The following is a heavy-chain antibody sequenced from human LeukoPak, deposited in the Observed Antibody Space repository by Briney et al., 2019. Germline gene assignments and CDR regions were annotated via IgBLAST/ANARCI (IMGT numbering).Heavy chain of an antibody. D-gene: IGHD6-13*01. J-gene: IGHJ1*01. CDR2: INPNSGGT. V-gene: IGHV1-2*06. Sequence: ATVKVSCKASGYTFTGYYMHWVRQAPRQGLEWMGRINPNSGGTNYAQKFQGRVTMTRDTSISTAYMELSRLRSDDTAVYYCARDRWRIAAAGTSEYFQHWGQGTLVTVSS. CDR3: ARDRWRIAAAGTSEYFQH. CDR1: GYTFTGYY.